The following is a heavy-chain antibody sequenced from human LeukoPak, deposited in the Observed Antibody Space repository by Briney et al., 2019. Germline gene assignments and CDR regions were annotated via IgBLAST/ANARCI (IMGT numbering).Heavy chain of an antibody. D-gene: IGHD3-10*01. Sequence: QSGGSLRLSCAASGFTFSSYWMHWVRQAPGKGLVWVSRINSDGSSTSYADSVKGRFTISRDNAKNTLYLQMNSLRAEDTAVYYCARVSFGELPNFDYWGQGILVTVSS. J-gene: IGHJ4*02. CDR3: ARVSFGELPNFDY. CDR1: GFTFSSYW. V-gene: IGHV3-74*01. CDR2: INSDGSST.